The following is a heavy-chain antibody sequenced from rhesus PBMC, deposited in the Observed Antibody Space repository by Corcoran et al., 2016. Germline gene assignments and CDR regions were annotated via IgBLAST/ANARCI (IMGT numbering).Heavy chain of an antibody. D-gene: IGHD4-23*01. CDR2: ITFSGST. CDR3: ARGTLIQYSDY. CDR1: GVSISSGYYY. Sequence: QVQLQESGPGLVKPSETLSLTCAVSGVSISSGYYYWSLIRQPPGKGLEWVGYITFSGSTSYNPSLKSRVTISRDTSKNQFSLKLSSVTAADTAVYYCARGTLIQYSDYWGQGVLVTVSS. V-gene: IGHV4-122*02. J-gene: IGHJ4*01.